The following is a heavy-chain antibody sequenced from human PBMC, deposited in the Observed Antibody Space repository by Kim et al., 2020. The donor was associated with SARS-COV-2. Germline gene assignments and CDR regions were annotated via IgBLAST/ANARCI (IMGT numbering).Heavy chain of an antibody. Sequence: SNPSRTRRVTISVDTSKNQFSLMVTSVTAADTAVYYCARQSDSSGWYYFDYWGRGTLVTVSS. CDR3: ARQSDSSGWYYFDY. J-gene: IGHJ4*02. V-gene: IGHV4-61*07. D-gene: IGHD6-19*01.